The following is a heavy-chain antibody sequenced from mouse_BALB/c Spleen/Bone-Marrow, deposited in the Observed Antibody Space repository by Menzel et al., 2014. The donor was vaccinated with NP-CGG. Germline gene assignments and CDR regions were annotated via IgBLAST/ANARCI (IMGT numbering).Heavy chain of an antibody. CDR2: INPSNGRT. D-gene: IGHD1-1*01. CDR3: ARYLHYYGSSYGSFDV. V-gene: IGHV1S81*02. J-gene: IGHJ1*01. CDR1: GYTFTSYW. Sequence: VQLQQSGAELVKPGASVKLSCKASGYTFTSYWMHWVKQRPGQGLEWIGEINPSNGRTNYNEKFKSKATLTVDESSSKAYMQLNSLTTGESAVYSCARYLHYYGSSYGSFDVWGAGTTVTVSS.